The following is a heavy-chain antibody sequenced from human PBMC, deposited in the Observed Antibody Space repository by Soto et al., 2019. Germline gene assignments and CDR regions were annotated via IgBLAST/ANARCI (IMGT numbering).Heavy chain of an antibody. Sequence: QVQLVQSGAEVKKPGASVKVSCKASGYTFTRYDINWVRQATGQGLEWMGWMNPNSGNTGYAQKFQGRVTMTRNTSIRTAYMELSSLRSEDTAVYYCARGRPGYRYGYEWSYYYGMDVWGQGTTVTVSS. CDR1: GYTFTRYD. D-gene: IGHD5-18*01. CDR2: MNPNSGNT. CDR3: ARGRPGYRYGYEWSYYYGMDV. J-gene: IGHJ6*02. V-gene: IGHV1-8*01.